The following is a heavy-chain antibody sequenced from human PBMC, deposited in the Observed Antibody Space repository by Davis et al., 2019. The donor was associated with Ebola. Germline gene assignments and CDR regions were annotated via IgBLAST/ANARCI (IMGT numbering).Heavy chain of an antibody. CDR3: ARDDRRIAVAGSFP. V-gene: IGHV1-18*01. D-gene: IGHD6-19*01. Sequence: AASVKVSCKASGYTFTSYGISWVRQAPGQGLEWMGWISAYNGNTNYAQKLQGRVTMTTDTSTSTAYMELRSLRSDDTAVYYCARDDRRIAVAGSFPWGQGTLVTVSS. CDR1: GYTFTSYG. CDR2: ISAYNGNT. J-gene: IGHJ5*02.